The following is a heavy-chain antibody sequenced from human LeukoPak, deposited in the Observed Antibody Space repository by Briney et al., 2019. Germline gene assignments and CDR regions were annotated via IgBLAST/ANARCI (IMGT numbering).Heavy chain of an antibody. Sequence: GGSLRLSCAASGFNVSSNSMTWVRQAPGKGLEWISVIYTGGSRYYADSVKDRFTISRHDSQNPLYLQMDSLQAEDTAVYYCARDRYCSGGSCCSLGGLVPGSSNSYGMYVWGQGTTVTVSS. CDR1: GFNVSSNS. V-gene: IGHV3-53*04. CDR2: IYTGGSR. CDR3: ARDRYCSGGSCCSLGGLVPGSSNSYGMYV. D-gene: IGHD2-15*01. J-gene: IGHJ6*02.